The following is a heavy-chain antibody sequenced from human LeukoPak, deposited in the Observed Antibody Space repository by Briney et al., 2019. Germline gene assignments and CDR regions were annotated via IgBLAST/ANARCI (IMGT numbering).Heavy chain of an antibody. Sequence: SETLSLTCGVSGGSLTSTNWWSWVRPPPGQGLEWIGEISLTGRTNYNPSLIGRVIMSLDESRNQLSLTLTSVTAADTAMYYCTRESGPYCPFGYWGQGTLVVVPS. CDR2: ISLTGRT. J-gene: IGHJ4*02. CDR1: GGSLTSTNW. D-gene: IGHD1-26*01. V-gene: IGHV4-4*02. CDR3: TRESGPYCPFGY.